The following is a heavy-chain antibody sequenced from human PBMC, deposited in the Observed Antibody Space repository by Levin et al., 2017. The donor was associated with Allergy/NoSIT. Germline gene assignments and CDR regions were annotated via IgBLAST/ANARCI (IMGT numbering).Heavy chain of an antibody. CDR3: ARKSVFGSSSYFDF. CDR2: IRDTGYST. V-gene: IGHV3-23*01. CDR1: GFTFMNHD. J-gene: IGHJ4*02. D-gene: IGHD3-3*01. Sequence: EASVKVSCEASGFTFMNHDMTWVRQAPGKGLEWVSGIRDTGYSTYHADSVEGRFTISRDNSRNMLYLQMNNLRADDTALYYCARKSVFGSSSYFDFWGRGTLVTVSS.